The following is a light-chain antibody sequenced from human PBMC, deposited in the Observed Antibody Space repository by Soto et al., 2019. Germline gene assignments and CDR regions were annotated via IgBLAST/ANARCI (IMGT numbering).Light chain of an antibody. CDR1: SSNIGGNT. CDR2: ANK. J-gene: IGLJ3*02. V-gene: IGLV1-44*01. Sequence: QSVLTQPPSASGTPGQRVTISCSGSSSNIGGNTVNWYQQLPGTAPKLLMFANKERPSGVPDRFSDSKSGTSASLAINGLQSDDEADYYCATWDDSLNGWVFGGGTKLTVL. CDR3: ATWDDSLNGWV.